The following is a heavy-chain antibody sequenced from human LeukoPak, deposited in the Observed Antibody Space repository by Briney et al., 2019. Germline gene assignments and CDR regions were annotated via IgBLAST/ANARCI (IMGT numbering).Heavy chain of an antibody. V-gene: IGHV3-66*01. CDR2: IYSGGST. CDR3: ARGGPGYDILAGYRMLDY. Sequence: GGSLRLSCAASGFTVSSNYMGWVRQAPGKGLEWVSVIYSGGSTYYADSVKGRFTISRDNSKNTLYLQMNSLRAEDTAVYYCARGGPGYDILAGYRMLDYWGQGTLVTVSS. CDR1: GFTVSSNY. J-gene: IGHJ4*02. D-gene: IGHD3-9*01.